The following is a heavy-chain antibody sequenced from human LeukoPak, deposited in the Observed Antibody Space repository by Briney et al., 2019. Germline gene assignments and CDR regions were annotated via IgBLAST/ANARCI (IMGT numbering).Heavy chain of an antibody. J-gene: IGHJ4*02. Sequence: GGSLRLSCAASGFTFSDYYMSWIRQAPGKGLEWVSYISSSGSTIYYADSVKGRFTISRDNAKNSLYLQMNSLRAEDTAVYFCVRDAYDDYQSLDYWGQGTLVTVSS. D-gene: IGHD4-17*01. CDR2: ISSSGSTI. CDR1: GFTFSDYY. CDR3: VRDAYDDYQSLDY. V-gene: IGHV3-11*04.